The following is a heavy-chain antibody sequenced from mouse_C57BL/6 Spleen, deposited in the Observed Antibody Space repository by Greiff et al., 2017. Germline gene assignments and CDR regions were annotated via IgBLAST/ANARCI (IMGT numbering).Heavy chain of an antibody. J-gene: IGHJ4*01. CDR3: TTYYDYNGYYAMDY. Sequence: VQLKQSGAELVRPGASVKLSCTASGFNITDDYMHWVKQRPEQGLEWIGWIDPENGDTEYASKFQGKATITADTSSNTAYLQLSSLTSEDTAVYYCTTYYDYNGYYAMDYWGQGTSVTVSS. D-gene: IGHD2-4*01. V-gene: IGHV14-4*01. CDR1: GFNITDDY. CDR2: IDPENGDT.